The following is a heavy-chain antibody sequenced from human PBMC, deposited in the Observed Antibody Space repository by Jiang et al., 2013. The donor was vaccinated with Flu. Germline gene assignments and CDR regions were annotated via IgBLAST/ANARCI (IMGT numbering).Heavy chain of an antibody. CDR2: IKGKTDGGTT. D-gene: IGHD3-16*02. V-gene: IGHV3-15*01. CDR1: GFTFSNAW. J-gene: IGHJ4*02. Sequence: VQLVESGGGLVKPGGSLRLSCAVSGFTFSNAWMSWVRQAPGEGLEWVARIKGKTDGGTTDYAAPVKDRFTISRDDSKNTLYLQMNSLKAEDTAVYYCTTDLRRLGELSLLRLNPYWGQGTLVTVSS. CDR3: TTDLRRLGELSLLRLNPY.